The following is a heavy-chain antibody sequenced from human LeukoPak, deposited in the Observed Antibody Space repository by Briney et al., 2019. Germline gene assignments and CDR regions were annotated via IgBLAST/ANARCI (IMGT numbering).Heavy chain of an antibody. D-gene: IGHD3-3*01. CDR2: IRYDGSNK. V-gene: IGHV3-30*02. J-gene: IGHJ4*02. CDR1: GFTFSSYG. CDR3: AKDIFFWSGSFDY. Sequence: GGSLRLSCAASGFTFSSYGMRWVRQAPGKGLEWVAFIRYDGSNKYYADSVKGRFTISRDNSKNTLYLQMNSLRAEDTAVYYCAKDIFFWSGSFDYWGQGTLVTVSS.